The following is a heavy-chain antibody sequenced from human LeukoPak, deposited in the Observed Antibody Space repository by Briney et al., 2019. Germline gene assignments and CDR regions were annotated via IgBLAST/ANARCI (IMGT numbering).Heavy chain of an antibody. CDR2: IIPIFGTA. Sequence: SVKVSCKASGYTFTGYYMHWVRQAPGQGLEWMGGIIPIFGTANYAQKFQGRVTITADKSTSTAYMELSSLRSEDTAVYYCARVLGRYDSSGYYSYWGQGTLVTVSS. CDR3: ARVLGRYDSSGYYSY. V-gene: IGHV1-69*06. J-gene: IGHJ4*02. D-gene: IGHD3-22*01. CDR1: GYTFTGYY.